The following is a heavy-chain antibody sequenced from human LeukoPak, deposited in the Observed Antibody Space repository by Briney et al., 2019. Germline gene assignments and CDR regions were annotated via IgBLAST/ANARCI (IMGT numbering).Heavy chain of an antibody. J-gene: IGHJ4*02. V-gene: IGHV3-48*04. CDR3: ARDWTTSQDSSGYYYPDYFDY. CDR2: ISSSSTTI. Sequence: GGSLRLSCAASGFTFSSNSMNWVRQAPGKGLEWVSYISSSSTTIYYADSVTGRFTISRDNAKNSLYLQMNSLRAEDTAVYYCARDWTTSQDSSGYYYPDYFDYWGQGTLVTVSS. D-gene: IGHD3-22*01. CDR1: GFTFSSNS.